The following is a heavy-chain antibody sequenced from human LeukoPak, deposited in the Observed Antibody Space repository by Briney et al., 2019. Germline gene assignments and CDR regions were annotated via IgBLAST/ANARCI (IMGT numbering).Heavy chain of an antibody. D-gene: IGHD4-17*01. CDR2: ISGSGGST. CDR3: AQGGADYDYFDY. Sequence: TGGSLRLSCAASGFTFSSYAMSWVRQAPGKGREWVSAISGSGGSTYYAESVTGRFPISRDNSKNTLYLQMNSLRGADTAVYYCAQGGADYDYFDYWGQGTLVTVSS. J-gene: IGHJ4*02. V-gene: IGHV3-23*01. CDR1: GFTFSSYA.